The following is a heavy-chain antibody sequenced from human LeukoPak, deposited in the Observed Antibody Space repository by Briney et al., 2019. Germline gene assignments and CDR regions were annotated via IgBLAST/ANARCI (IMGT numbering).Heavy chain of an antibody. V-gene: IGHV1-18*01. CDR3: ARCHSCGVYYGSGSYSTYSFDS. D-gene: IGHD3-10*01. CDR1: GYTFTSYG. CDR2: ISAYNGNT. J-gene: IGHJ4*02. Sequence: ASVKVSCKASGYTFTSYGINWVRQAPGQGLEWMGWISAYNGNTKYVQKLQGRATMTTDTSTSTAYMELRSLRSDDAAVYYCARCHSCGVYYGSGSYSTYSFDSWGQGTLVTVSS.